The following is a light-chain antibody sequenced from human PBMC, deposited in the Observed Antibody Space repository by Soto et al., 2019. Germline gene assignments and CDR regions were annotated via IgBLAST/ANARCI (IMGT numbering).Light chain of an antibody. V-gene: IGKV1-9*01. CDR1: QGFGSN. CDR3: QQSNSYPLT. J-gene: IGKJ4*01. Sequence: SQFTQLLSYLFASGEDKITITCRASQGFGSNLTWYLQKPGEAPKLLVYGASTLQSGVPSRFSGSGSGTVFTLTITSLQPEDFATYYCQQSNSYPLTFGGGTKV. CDR2: GAS.